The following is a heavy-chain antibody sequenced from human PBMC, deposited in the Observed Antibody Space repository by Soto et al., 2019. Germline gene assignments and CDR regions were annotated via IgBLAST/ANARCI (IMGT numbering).Heavy chain of an antibody. CDR1: GYSFTNYW. CDR2: IYPGDSHA. Sequence: LGESLKISCKGSGYSFTNYWIGWVRQMPGKGLEWMGIIYPGDSHAIYSTSFQGQVTMSADKSISTAYLQWSSLKASDTAMYYCARPYDVWGQGTMVTVSS. V-gene: IGHV5-51*01. CDR3: ARPYDV. J-gene: IGHJ3*01.